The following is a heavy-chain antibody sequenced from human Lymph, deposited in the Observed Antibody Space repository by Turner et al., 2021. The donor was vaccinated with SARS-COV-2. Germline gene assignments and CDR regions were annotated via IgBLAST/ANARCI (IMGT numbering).Heavy chain of an antibody. CDR3: AREMGSGSDY. J-gene: IGHJ4*02. Sequence: QVQLVESWGGVVQPGRSLRLSCTASGFTFSSYAMHWVRQAPGKGLEWVSLISYDGSNKYYADSVKGRFTISRDNSKNTLYLQMNSLRTEDTAVYYCAREMGSGSDYWGQGTLVTVSS. D-gene: IGHD3-10*01. V-gene: IGHV3-30*04. CDR1: GFTFSSYA. CDR2: ISYDGSNK.